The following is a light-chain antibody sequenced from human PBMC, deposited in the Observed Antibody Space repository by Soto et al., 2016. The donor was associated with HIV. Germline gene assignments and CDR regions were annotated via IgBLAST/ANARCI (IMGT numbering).Light chain of an antibody. CDR2: KAS. CDR1: QSISNW. Sequence: DVQRTQSPSTLSASVGDRVTITCRASQSISNWLAWYQQKPGKAPKLLIYKASSLESGVPSRFSGSGSGTEFTLTISSLQPDDFATYYCQQYNSYPWTFGQGTKVEIK. CDR3: QQYNSYPWT. V-gene: IGKV1-5*03. J-gene: IGKJ1*01.